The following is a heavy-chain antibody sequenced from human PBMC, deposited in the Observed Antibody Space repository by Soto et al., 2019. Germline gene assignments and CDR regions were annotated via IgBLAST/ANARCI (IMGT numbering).Heavy chain of an antibody. CDR3: ARSWASTQDYYYYGMDV. J-gene: IGHJ6*02. V-gene: IGHV3-66*01. CDR2: IYSGGST. CDR1: GFTVSSNY. D-gene: IGHD3-16*01. Sequence: GSLRLSCAASGFTVSSNYMSWVRQAPGKGLEWVSVIYSGGSTYYADSVKGRFTISRDNSASTAYMELSSLRSEDTAVYYCARSWASTQDYYYYGMDVWGQGTTVTVSS.